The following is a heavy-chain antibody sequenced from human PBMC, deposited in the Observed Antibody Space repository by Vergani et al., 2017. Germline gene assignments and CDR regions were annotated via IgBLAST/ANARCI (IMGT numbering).Heavy chain of an antibody. CDR2: IIPIFGTA. J-gene: IGHJ6*03. CDR1: GGTFSSYA. CDR3: AMSLFYDFWSGYYYYYMDV. D-gene: IGHD3-3*01. Sequence: QVQLVQSGAEVKKPGSSVKVSCKASGGTFSSYAISWVRQAPGQGLEWMGGIIPIFGTANYAQKFQGRVTITADESTSTAYMELSSLRSEDTAVYYCAMSLFYDFWSGYYYYYMDVWGKGTTVIVSS. V-gene: IGHV1-69*12.